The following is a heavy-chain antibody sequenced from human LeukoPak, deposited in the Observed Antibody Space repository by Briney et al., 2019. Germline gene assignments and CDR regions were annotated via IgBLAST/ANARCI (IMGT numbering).Heavy chain of an antibody. CDR1: GFTFSSYS. CDR3: ARDESITADYYGMDV. Sequence: GGSLRLSCAASGFTFSSYSMNWVRQAPGKGLEWVSYISSSSSTIYYADSVKRRFTISRDNAKNSLYLQMNSLRDEDTAVYYCARDESITADYYGMDVWGQGTTVTVSS. CDR2: ISSSSSTI. D-gene: IGHD1-20*01. V-gene: IGHV3-48*02. J-gene: IGHJ6*02.